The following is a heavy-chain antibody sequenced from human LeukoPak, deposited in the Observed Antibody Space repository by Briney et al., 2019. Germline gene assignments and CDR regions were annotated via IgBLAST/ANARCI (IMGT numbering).Heavy chain of an antibody. CDR3: ARDSSYCSSISCYEIDY. CDR1: GFTFRSYS. V-gene: IGHV3-48*04. J-gene: IGHJ4*02. D-gene: IGHD2-2*01. Sequence: GGSLRLSREGSGFTFRSYSMNWVRQAPGKGLEWVSHISGSSSAIYYADSVKGRFSISRDNAKNSLFLQMNSLRAEDTAVYYCARDSSYCSSISCYEIDYWGQGTLVIDSS. CDR2: ISGSSSAI.